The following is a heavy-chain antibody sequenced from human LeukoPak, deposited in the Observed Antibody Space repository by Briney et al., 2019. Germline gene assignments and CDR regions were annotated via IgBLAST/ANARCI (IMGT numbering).Heavy chain of an antibody. CDR3: ARVDCRGGSCYNGFPV. CDR2: IYTNGST. V-gene: IGHV4-4*07. CDR1: GGSISSYY. Sequence: SETLSLTCTVSGGSISSYYWSWIRQPPGKGLEWIGRIYTNGSTNYNPSLKSRVTISVDTSKNQFSLKLSSVTAADTAVYYCARVDCRGGSCYNGFPVWGQGTPVTVPS. D-gene: IGHD2-15*01. J-gene: IGHJ4*02.